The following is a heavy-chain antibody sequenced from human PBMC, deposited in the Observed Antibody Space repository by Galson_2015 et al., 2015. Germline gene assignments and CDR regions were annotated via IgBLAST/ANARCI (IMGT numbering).Heavy chain of an antibody. J-gene: IGHJ6*03. D-gene: IGHD3-10*01. Sequence: SLKLSCKASGVTFRTYTISWVRQAPGQGLEWMAGIIPIFGTANYAEKFQGRVTITADDSKSTAYMQLSSLRSEDTAVFFCASGSGNYYGSATHDYYYYMDVWGKGTTVTVSS. CDR2: IIPIFGTA. CDR1: GVTFRTYT. CDR3: ASGSGNYYGSATHDYYYYMDV. V-gene: IGHV1-69*13.